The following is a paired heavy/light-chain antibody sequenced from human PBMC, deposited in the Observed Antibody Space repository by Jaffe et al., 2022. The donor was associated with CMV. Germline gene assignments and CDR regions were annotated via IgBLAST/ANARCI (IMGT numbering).Heavy chain of an antibody. D-gene: IGHD3-22*01. CDR3: VRDGDDSTGYGFDQ. CDR1: GFSLVKYA. Sequence: QVQLVESGGGVVQPGRSLRLTCAASGFSLVKYAMHWVRQAPGKGLEWVACGGTNTLYADSVKGRFTLSRDNSKNTLYLQMNSLRVDDTAVYYCVRDGDDSTGYGFDQWGQGTLVTVSS. CDR2: CGGTNT. J-gene: IGHJ4*02. V-gene: IGHV3-33*01.
Light chain of an antibody. CDR2: KVS. CDR3: MQGTNWPPWT. CDR1: QSLVHGDGNTY. Sequence: DVVMTQSPLSLPVTLGQPASISCRSSQSLVHGDGNTYLNWFQQRPGQSPRRLFYKVSYRDSGVPDRFSGSGSGTDFTLKISRVEAEDVGVYYCMQGTNWPPWTFGQGTKVEIK. V-gene: IGKV2-30*02. J-gene: IGKJ1*01.